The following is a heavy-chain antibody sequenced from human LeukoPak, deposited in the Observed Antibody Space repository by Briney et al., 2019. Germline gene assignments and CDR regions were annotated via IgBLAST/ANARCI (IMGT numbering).Heavy chain of an antibody. V-gene: IGHV4-4*07. CDR2: IYTSGSN. D-gene: IGHD4-23*01. Sequence: GSLRLSCAASGFTVSSNYMSWIRQPAGKGLEWIGRIYTSGSNNYNPSLKSRVTMSVDTSKNQFSLKLSSVTAADTAMYYCAREVADYGGYYYYHYMDVWGKGTTVTISS. CDR3: AREVADYGGYYYYHYMDV. CDR1: GFTVSSNY. J-gene: IGHJ6*03.